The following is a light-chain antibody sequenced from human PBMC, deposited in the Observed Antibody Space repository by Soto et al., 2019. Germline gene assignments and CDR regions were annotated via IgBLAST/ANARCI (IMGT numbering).Light chain of an antibody. CDR2: KNN. CDR1: SSNIGSNY. CDR3: AAWDDSLSGVV. Sequence: QSVLNQPPSASGTPGQRVTISCSGSSSNIGSNYVYWYHQFPGTAPKLLIYKNNQRPSGVPDRFSGSKSGTSASLAISGLRSEDEADYYCAAWDDSLSGVVFGGGTKLTV. V-gene: IGLV1-47*01. J-gene: IGLJ2*01.